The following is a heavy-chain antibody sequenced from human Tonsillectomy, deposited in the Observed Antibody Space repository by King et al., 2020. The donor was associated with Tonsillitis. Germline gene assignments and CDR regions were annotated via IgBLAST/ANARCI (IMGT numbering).Heavy chain of an antibody. D-gene: IGHD3-10*01. J-gene: IGHJ6*03. CDR1: GGSISSYY. Sequence: QVQLQESGPGLVKPSETLSLTCTVSGGSISSYYWSWIRQPPGKGLEWIGYISYSGGTNYNPSLKSRVTIPVDTSKNQFSLKLSSVTAADTAVYYCARARFGYYMDVWGKGTTVTVAS. V-gene: IGHV4-59*01. CDR3: ARARFGYYMDV. CDR2: ISYSGGT.